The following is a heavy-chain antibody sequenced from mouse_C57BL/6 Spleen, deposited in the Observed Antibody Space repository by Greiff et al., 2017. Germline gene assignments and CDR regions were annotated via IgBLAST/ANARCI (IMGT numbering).Heavy chain of an antibody. CDR2: INYDGSST. J-gene: IGHJ4*01. CDR1: GFTFSDYY. D-gene: IGHD1-1*01. Sequence: EVMLVESEGGLVQPGSSMKLSCTASGFTFSDYYMAWVRQVPEKGLEWVATINYDGSSTYYLDSLKSRFIISRDNAKNILYLQMSSLKSEDTATYYCAREKVAGAMDYWGQGTSVTVSS. CDR3: AREKVAGAMDY. V-gene: IGHV5-16*01.